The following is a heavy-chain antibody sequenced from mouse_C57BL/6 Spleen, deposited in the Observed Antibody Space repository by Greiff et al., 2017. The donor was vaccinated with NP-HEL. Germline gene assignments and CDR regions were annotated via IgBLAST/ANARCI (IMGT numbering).Heavy chain of an antibody. Sequence: VQLQQSGAELVKPGASVKMSCKASGYTFTSYWITWVKQRPGQGLEWIGDIYPGSGSTNYNEKFKSKATLTVDTSSSTAYMQLSSLTSEDSAVYYWARGGVDYDYDWFAYWGQGTLVTVSA. CDR1: GYTFTSYW. CDR2: IYPGSGST. J-gene: IGHJ3*01. CDR3: ARGGVDYDYDWFAY. V-gene: IGHV1-55*01. D-gene: IGHD2-4*01.